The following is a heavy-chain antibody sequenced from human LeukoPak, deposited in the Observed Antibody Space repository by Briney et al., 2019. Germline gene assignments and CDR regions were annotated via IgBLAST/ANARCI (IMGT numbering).Heavy chain of an antibody. D-gene: IGHD6-19*01. J-gene: IGHJ5*02. CDR3: TREIAVSDNWFDP. CDR1: GGSISNTNW. CDR2: IYHSGST. V-gene: IGHV4-4*02. Sequence: SETLSLTCAVSGGSISNTNWWWSWVRQPPGGGLEWIGEIYHSGSTNYNPSLKSRVTISVDKSKNQFSLKLTSVTAADTAVYYCTREIAVSDNWFDPWGQGTLVTVSS.